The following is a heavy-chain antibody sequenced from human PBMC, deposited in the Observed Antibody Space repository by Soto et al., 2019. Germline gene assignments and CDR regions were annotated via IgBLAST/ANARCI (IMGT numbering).Heavy chain of an antibody. CDR3: GRHPGMVGGVMDV. D-gene: IGHD2-8*01. V-gene: IGHV4-39*01. CDR2: IYYSGST. CDR1: GGSISSRSHY. J-gene: IGHJ6*02. Sequence: SETLSLTCSVSGGSISSRSHYWGWIRQPPGKGLEWIASIYYSGSTYYNPSLRSRVTISVDTSKNQFSLSLTSVTATDTGVYYCGRHPGMVGGVMDVWGQGTTVTVSS.